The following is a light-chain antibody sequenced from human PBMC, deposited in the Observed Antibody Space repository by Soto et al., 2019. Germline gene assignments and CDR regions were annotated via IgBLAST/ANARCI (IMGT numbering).Light chain of an antibody. Sequence: EIELTQSPATLSLSPGERATLSCRASQSVSSYLAWYQQKPGKAPRLLIYDASNRATGLPARFSGSGSGTVFPLTISLLDPEYFAVYYCQHRSYWPTFGQGTKLEIK. V-gene: IGKV3-11*01. CDR3: QHRSYWPT. CDR1: QSVSSY. J-gene: IGKJ2*01. CDR2: DAS.